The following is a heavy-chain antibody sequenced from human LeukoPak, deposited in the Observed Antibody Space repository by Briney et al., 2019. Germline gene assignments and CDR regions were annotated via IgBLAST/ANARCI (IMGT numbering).Heavy chain of an antibody. CDR3: AKEYYYDSSGYYYVPHHGGAFDI. CDR2: IRYDGSNK. V-gene: IGHV3-30*02. D-gene: IGHD3-22*01. J-gene: IGHJ3*02. Sequence: PGGSLRLSCAASGFTFSSYGMHWVRQAPGKGLEWVAFIRYDGSNKYYADSVKGRFTISRDNSKNTLYLQMNSLRAEDTAVYYCAKEYYYDSSGYYYVPHHGGAFDIWGQGTMVTVSS. CDR1: GFTFSSYG.